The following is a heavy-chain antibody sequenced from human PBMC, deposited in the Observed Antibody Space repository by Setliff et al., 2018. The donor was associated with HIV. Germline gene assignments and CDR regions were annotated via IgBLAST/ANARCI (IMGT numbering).Heavy chain of an antibody. CDR3: AKPRLYNSALEN. CDR1: GFTVSGSY. Sequence: GESLTISCAASGFTVSGSYMSWVRQAPGKGLEWVSTIYSDGSTYHADSVKGRFTLSRDNSKNTLYLQMNSLTPEDTAVYYCAKPRLYNSALENWGQGTLVTVSS. J-gene: IGHJ4*02. CDR2: IYSDGST. D-gene: IGHD1-1*01. V-gene: IGHV3-66*02.